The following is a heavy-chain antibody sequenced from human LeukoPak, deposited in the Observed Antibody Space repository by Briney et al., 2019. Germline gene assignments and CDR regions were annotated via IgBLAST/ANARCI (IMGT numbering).Heavy chain of an antibody. CDR2: ITNSGGGT. J-gene: IGHJ4*02. V-gene: IGHV3-23*01. CDR3: AKKGAVTATGYFDY. CDR1: GFTFSNYA. D-gene: IGHD2-21*02. Sequence: GGSLRHSCAASGFTFSNYAMSWVRQAPGKGLEWVSGITNSGGGTFYADSVKGRFTISRDNSKNTLYLQMNNLRAEDTAIYYCAKKGAVTATGYFDYWGQGTLVTVSS.